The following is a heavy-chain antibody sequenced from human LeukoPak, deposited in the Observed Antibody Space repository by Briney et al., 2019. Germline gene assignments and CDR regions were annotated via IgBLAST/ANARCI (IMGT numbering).Heavy chain of an antibody. Sequence: PSETLSLTCGVSGGSFSDYYWSWIRQPPGKGLEWIGEINHGGSTYYNPSLKSRVTISLDTSKNQFSLKLKSVTVADTAVYYCARLRVPIGILRRGLFDYWGQGTLVTVSS. CDR1: GGSFSDYY. J-gene: IGHJ4*02. CDR2: INHGGST. D-gene: IGHD3-10*01. CDR3: ARLRVPIGILRRGLFDY. V-gene: IGHV4-34*01.